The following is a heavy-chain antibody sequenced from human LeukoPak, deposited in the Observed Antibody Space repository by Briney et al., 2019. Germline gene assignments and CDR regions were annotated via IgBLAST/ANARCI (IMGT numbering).Heavy chain of an antibody. CDR3: AKDDSTAQDAFDI. CDR1: GFTFSTYA. CDR2: ISGSGSST. J-gene: IGHJ3*02. Sequence: GGSLRLSCAASGFTFSTYAMTWVRQAPGQGLEWVSSISGSGSSTYYADSVKGRFTISRDNSKNTLYLQMNSLRAEDTAVYYCAKDDSTAQDAFDIWGQGTMVTVSS. D-gene: IGHD2-21*01. V-gene: IGHV3-23*01.